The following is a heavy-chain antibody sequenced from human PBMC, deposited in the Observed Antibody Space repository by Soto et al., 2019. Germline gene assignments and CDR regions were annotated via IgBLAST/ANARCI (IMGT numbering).Heavy chain of an antibody. CDR1: GGSISSGGYY. CDR2: IYYSGST. J-gene: IGHJ3*02. CDR3: ARDSSGYTVTEWTDAFDI. D-gene: IGHD3-22*01. Sequence: QVQLQESGPGLVKPSQTLSLTCTVSGGSISSGGYYWSWIRQHPGKGLEWIGYIYYSGSTYYNPXXKSRVTIPVDXXKXQXXLKLSSVTAADTAVYYCARDSSGYTVTEWTDAFDIWGQGTMVTVSS. V-gene: IGHV4-31*03.